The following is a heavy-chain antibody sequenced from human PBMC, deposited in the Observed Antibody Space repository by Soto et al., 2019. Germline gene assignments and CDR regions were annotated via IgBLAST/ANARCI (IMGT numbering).Heavy chain of an antibody. CDR2: ITPSGGST. J-gene: IGHJ3*02. CDR3: TREVGTYAFDI. Sequence: QVQLVQSGAEVKKPGASVKVSCKASGYTFTSHYMHWVRQAPGQGLEWMGIITPSGGSTTNGQKFQGRDTMTRDTSTSTVYIELSSLRSEDTAVYYCTREVGTYAFDIWGQGTMVTVSS. D-gene: IGHD1-26*01. V-gene: IGHV1-46*01. CDR1: GYTFTSHY.